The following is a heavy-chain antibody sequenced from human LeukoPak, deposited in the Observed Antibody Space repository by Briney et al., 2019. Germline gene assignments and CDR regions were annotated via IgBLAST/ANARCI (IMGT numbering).Heavy chain of an antibody. CDR3: ARIAAHSSSWYDGGY. CDR2: INSDGSST. Sequence: PGGSLRLSCAASGFNLSSYWVHWVRQAPGKGLVWVSRINSDGSSTTYADSVKGRFTISRNNAKNTLYLQMNSLRAEDTGVYYCARIAAHSSSWYDGGYWGQGTLVTVSS. J-gene: IGHJ4*02. CDR1: GFNLSSYW. D-gene: IGHD6-13*01. V-gene: IGHV3-74*01.